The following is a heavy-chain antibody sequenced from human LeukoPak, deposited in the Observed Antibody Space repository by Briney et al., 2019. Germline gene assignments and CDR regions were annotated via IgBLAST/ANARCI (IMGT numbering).Heavy chain of an antibody. D-gene: IGHD6-13*01. CDR3: VKDRWVDH. Sequence: GGSLRLSCAASGFTFSPYAMHWVRQAPGKGLEYVSSISSEGKTTYYADSVKGRFTISRDNSKNTLYLQMSSLRPEDTAVYYCVKDRWVDHWGQGTLVTVSS. CDR2: ISSEGKTT. CDR1: GFTFSPYA. J-gene: IGHJ4*02. V-gene: IGHV3-64D*06.